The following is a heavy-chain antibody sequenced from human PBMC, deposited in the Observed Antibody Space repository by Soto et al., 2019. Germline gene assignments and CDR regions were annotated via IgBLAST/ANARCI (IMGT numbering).Heavy chain of an antibody. J-gene: IGHJ6*02. V-gene: IGHV3-30*18. D-gene: IGHD2-2*01. Sequence: GGSLRLSCAASGFTFSSYGMHWVRQAPGKGLEWVAVISYDGSNKYYADSVKGRFTISRDNSKNTLYLQMNSLRAEDTAVYYCAKGYCSSTSCYDDPLYYYGMEVWGQGTTVTVSS. CDR2: ISYDGSNK. CDR1: GFTFSSYG. CDR3: AKGYCSSTSCYDDPLYYYGMEV.